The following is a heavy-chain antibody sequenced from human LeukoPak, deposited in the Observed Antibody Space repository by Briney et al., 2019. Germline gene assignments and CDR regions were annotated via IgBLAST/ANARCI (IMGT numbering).Heavy chain of an antibody. J-gene: IGHJ3*01. CDR1: GGSISSGDYH. CDR2: IYQSGST. Sequence: SETLSLTCTVSGGSISSGDYHWAWIRQPPGKGPEWIGYIYQSGSTYYKSSLKSRVTISIDRSKNQFSLQLTSVTAADTAVYYCARGDSGGTSLLRTRGAVDVWGHGTMVIVSS. CDR3: ARGDSGGTSLLRTRGAVDV. V-gene: IGHV4-30-2*01. D-gene: IGHD4-23*01.